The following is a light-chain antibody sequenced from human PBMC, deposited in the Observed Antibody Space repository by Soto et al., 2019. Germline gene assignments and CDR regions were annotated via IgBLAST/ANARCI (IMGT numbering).Light chain of an antibody. CDR2: GAS. CDR3: QQYGRA. CDR1: QSVSNN. Sequence: EIVMTQSPATLSVSPGERATLSCRASQSVSNNLAWYQQKPGQAPRLLIYGASSRATGIPDRFSGSGSGTDFTLTISRLEPEDFAVYYCQQYGRAFGQGTKVDIK. J-gene: IGKJ1*01. V-gene: IGKV3-20*01.